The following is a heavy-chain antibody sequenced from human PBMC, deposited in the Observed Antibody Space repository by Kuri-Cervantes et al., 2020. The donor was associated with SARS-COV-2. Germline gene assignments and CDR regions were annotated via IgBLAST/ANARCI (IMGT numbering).Heavy chain of an antibody. Sequence: GGSLRLSCAASGFTFSSYGMHWVRQAPGKGLEGVAVISYDGSNQYYADSVKGRFTISRDNSKNTLYRQMNSLRAEDTAVYYCAKAKTTVTTFDYWGQGTLITVSS. CDR1: GFTFSSYG. CDR3: AKAKTTVTTFDY. CDR2: ISYDGSNQ. J-gene: IGHJ4*02. V-gene: IGHV3-30*18. D-gene: IGHD4-17*01.